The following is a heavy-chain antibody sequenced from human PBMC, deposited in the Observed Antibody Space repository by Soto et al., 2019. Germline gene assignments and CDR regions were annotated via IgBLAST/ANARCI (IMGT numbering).Heavy chain of an antibody. CDR2: IWYDGSNK. J-gene: IGHJ4*02. V-gene: IGHV3-33*01. CDR3: ARDEGAPRTYYFDH. CDR1: GFACRDFG. Sequence: SGGSMRLSCTTAGFACRDFGFHWVLQDPGKGLEWVAFIWYDGSNKYYADSVKGRFTISRDNSKNTVNLQMNTLRAEDTAVFYCARDEGAPRTYYFDHWGQGTLVTVSS.